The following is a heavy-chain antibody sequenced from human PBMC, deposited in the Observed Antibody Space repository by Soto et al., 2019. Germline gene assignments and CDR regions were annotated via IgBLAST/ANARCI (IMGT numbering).Heavy chain of an antibody. J-gene: IGHJ5*02. CDR2: ISYDGSNK. V-gene: IGHV3-30*03. D-gene: IGHD3-10*01. CDR1: GFTFSSYG. Sequence: QVQLVESGGGVVQPGRFLRLSCAASGFTFSSYGMHWVRQAPGKGLEWVAVISYDGSNKYYADSVKGRFTISRDNSKNTLYLQMNSLRAEDTAVYYCVRGNWFDPWGQGTLVTVSS. CDR3: VRGNWFDP.